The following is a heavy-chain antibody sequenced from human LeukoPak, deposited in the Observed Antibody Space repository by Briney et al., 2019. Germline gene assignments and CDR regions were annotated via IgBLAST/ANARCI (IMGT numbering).Heavy chain of an antibody. CDR3: ARVWSSGYTKDY. V-gene: IGHV3-48*04. J-gene: IGHJ4*02. Sequence: PGGSLRLSCAASGFTFSSYSIDWVCQAPGKGLEWLSYISSSSSTIYFADSVKGRFTISRDNAKNSAYLHMNSLRAEDTAVYYCARVWSSGYTKDYWGQGTLVTVS. CDR2: ISSSSSTI. CDR1: GFTFSSYS. D-gene: IGHD3-22*01.